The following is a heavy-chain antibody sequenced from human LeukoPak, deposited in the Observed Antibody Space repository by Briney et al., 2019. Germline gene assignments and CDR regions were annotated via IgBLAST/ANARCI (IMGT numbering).Heavy chain of an antibody. V-gene: IGHV4-59*08. CDR1: GGSIRSYY. J-gene: IGHJ3*01. D-gene: IGHD3-3*01. CDR2: IYYSGST. Sequence: SETLSLTCTVSGGSIRSYYWSWIRQPPGKGLEWIGYIYYSGSTNYNPSLKSRVTISVDTSKNQFSLKLSSVTAADTAVYYCARHQGFWSGSEDWGQGTMVTVSS. CDR3: ARHQGFWSGSED.